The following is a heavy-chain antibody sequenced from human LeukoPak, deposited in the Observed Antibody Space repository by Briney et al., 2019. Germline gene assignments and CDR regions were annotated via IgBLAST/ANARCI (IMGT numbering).Heavy chain of an antibody. V-gene: IGHV4-59*01. J-gene: IGHJ4*02. CDR1: GSSISSNY. D-gene: IGHD1-26*01. CDR2: IYYTGST. Sequence: SETLSLTCTISGSSISSNYWSWLRQPPGKGLEWIGYIYYTGSTNYSPSLKSRVVISVDTSKNQFSLKLSSVTAADTAVYYCAGLDSGSSNCWGQGTLVTVSS. CDR3: AGLDSGSSNC.